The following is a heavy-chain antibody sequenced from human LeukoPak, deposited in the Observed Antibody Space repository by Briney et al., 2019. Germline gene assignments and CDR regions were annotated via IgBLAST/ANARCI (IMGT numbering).Heavy chain of an antibody. V-gene: IGHV3-9*01. J-gene: IGHJ3*02. CDR2: ISWNSGSI. CDR3: AKALPLFLPGDTVQYALGAFDI. CDR1: GFTFDDYA. Sequence: GGSLRLSCAASGFTFDDYAMHWVRQAPGKGLEWVSGISWNSGSIGYADSVKGRFTISRDNAKNSLYLQMNSLRAEDTALYYCAKALPLFLPGDTVQYALGAFDIWGQGTMVTVSS. D-gene: IGHD2-2*01.